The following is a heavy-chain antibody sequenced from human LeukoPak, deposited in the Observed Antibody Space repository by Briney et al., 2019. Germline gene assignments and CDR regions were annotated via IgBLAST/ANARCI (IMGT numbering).Heavy chain of an antibody. Sequence: PGGSLRLSCAASGFTFSSYAMSRVRQAPGKGLEWVSAISGSGGSTYYADSVKGRFTISRDNSKNTLYLQMNSLRAEDTAVYYCAKSGDYGDYKFNWGQGTLVTVSS. J-gene: IGHJ4*02. V-gene: IGHV3-23*01. CDR1: GFTFSSYA. D-gene: IGHD4-17*01. CDR3: AKSGDYGDYKFN. CDR2: ISGSGGST.